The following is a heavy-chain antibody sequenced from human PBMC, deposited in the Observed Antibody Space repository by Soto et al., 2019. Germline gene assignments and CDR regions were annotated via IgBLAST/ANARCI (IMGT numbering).Heavy chain of an antibody. J-gene: IGHJ6*02. CDR1: GGSISSSSYY. Sequence: PSETLSLTCTVSGGSISSSSYYWGWIRQPPGKGLEWIGSIYYSGSTYYNPSLKSRVTISVDTSKNQFSLKLSSVTAADTAVYYCARHTYSSSWVNYYYYYGMDVWGQGTTVSAP. CDR2: IYYSGST. V-gene: IGHV4-39*01. CDR3: ARHTYSSSWVNYYYYYGMDV. D-gene: IGHD6-13*01.